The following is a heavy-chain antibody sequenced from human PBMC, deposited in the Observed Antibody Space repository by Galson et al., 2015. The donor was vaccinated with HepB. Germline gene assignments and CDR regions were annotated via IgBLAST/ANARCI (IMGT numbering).Heavy chain of an antibody. Sequence: SLRLSCAASGFTFSSYSLNWFRQAPGKGLVWVAVIWYDGSHKYYGDSVKGRFTISRDNSKNTLYLQMNGLRVEDTAVYFCARGRDSNYATLDYWGQGALVTVSS. D-gene: IGHD4-11*01. CDR1: GFTFSSYS. V-gene: IGHV3-33*08. CDR3: ARGRDSNYATLDY. J-gene: IGHJ4*02. CDR2: IWYDGSHK.